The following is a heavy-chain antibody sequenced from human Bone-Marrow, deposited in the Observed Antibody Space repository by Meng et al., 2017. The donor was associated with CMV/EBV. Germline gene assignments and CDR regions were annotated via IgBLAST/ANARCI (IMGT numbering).Heavy chain of an antibody. D-gene: IGHD4-11*01. CDR1: GGTFSSYT. V-gene: IGHV1-69*04. CDR3: ARDRSSNYVNWFDP. J-gene: IGHJ5*02. CDR2: IIPILGIA. Sequence: SVKVSCKASGGTFSSYTISWVRQAPGQGLEWMGRIIPILGIANYAQKFQGRVTITADKSTSTAYMELSSLRSEDTAVYYCARDRSSNYVNWFDPWGQGTLVTVSS.